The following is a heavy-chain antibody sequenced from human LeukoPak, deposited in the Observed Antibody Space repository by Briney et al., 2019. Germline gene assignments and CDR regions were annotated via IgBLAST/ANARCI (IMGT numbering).Heavy chain of an antibody. J-gene: IGHJ4*02. Sequence: SETLSLTCTVSGGSISSGSYYWSWIRQPAGKGLEWIGRIYTSGSTNYNPSLKSRVTISVDTSKNQFSLKLSSVTAADTAVYYCARAYGSGSYFSPYFDYWGQGTLVTVSS. D-gene: IGHD3-10*01. CDR2: IYTSGST. CDR1: GGSISSGSYY. CDR3: ARAYGSGSYFSPYFDY. V-gene: IGHV4-61*02.